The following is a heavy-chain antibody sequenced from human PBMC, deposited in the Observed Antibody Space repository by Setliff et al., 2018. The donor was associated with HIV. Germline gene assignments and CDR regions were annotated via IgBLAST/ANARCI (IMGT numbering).Heavy chain of an antibody. CDR1: GFSLSNTRMG. J-gene: IGHJ4*02. Sequence: SGPTLVNPTETLTLTCTVSGFSLSNTRMGVSWIRQPPGKALEWLAHIFPNDEKSYSASLKSRLTISEDTSKSQVVLTVTNMDPLETATYCCARYNFRRGYGDYFDYWGQGTQVTVSS. D-gene: IGHD3-3*01. CDR3: ARYNFRRGYGDYFDY. V-gene: IGHV2-26*01. CDR2: IFPNDEK.